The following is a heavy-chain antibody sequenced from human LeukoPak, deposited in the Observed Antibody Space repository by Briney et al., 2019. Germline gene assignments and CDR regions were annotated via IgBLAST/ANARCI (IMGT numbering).Heavy chain of an antibody. CDR3: ARGRCSSSSHFDY. Sequence: ASVKVSCKASGYTFTGYYMHWVRQAPGQGLEWMGRINPNSGGTNYAQKFQGRVTMTRDTSISTAYMELSRLRSDDTAVYYCARGRCSSSSHFDYWGQGTLVTVSS. D-gene: IGHD6-6*01. CDR1: GYTFTGYY. J-gene: IGHJ4*02. CDR2: INPNSGGT. V-gene: IGHV1-2*06.